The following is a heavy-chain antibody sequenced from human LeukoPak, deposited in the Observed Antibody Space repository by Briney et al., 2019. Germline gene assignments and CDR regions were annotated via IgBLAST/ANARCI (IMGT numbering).Heavy chain of an antibody. V-gene: IGHV4-59*01. Sequence: PSETLSLTCTVSGGSISNSYWSWIRQPPGKGLEWIGLIHSIGGANYNASLNSRATISRDTSRSQVSLKLTSVTAADTAVYYCASSNLGSLGQFDPWGQGTLVTVSS. CDR1: GGSISNSY. CDR2: IHSIGGA. CDR3: ASSNLGSLGQFDP. J-gene: IGHJ5*02. D-gene: IGHD3-10*01.